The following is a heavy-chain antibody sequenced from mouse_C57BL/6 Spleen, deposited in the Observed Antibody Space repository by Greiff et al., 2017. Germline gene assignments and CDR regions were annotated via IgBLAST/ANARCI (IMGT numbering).Heavy chain of an antibody. CDR1: GFTFSSYA. D-gene: IGHD2-3*01. CDR3: ARGIYDGYSPSWVAY. J-gene: IGHJ3*01. Sequence: EVTLMESGGGLVKPGGSLKLSCAASGFTFSSYAMSWVRQTPEKRLEWVATISDGGSYTYYPDNVKGRFTISRDNAKNNLYLQMSHLKSEDTAMYYCARGIYDGYSPSWVAYWGQGTLVTVSA. V-gene: IGHV5-4*03. CDR2: ISDGGSYT.